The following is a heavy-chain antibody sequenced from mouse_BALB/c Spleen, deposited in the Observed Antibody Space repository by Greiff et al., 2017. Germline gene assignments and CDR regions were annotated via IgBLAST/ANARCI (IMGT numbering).Heavy chain of an antibody. CDR1: GYTFTSYW. CDR3: ARSYGYFDY. Sequence: QVQLQQSGAELAKPGASVKMSCKASGYTFTSYWMHWVKQRPGQGLEWIGYINPSTGYTEYNQKFKDKAILTADKSSSTAYMQLSSLTSEDSAVYYCARSYGYFDYWGQGTTLTVSS. J-gene: IGHJ2*01. CDR2: INPSTGYT. V-gene: IGHV1-7*01. D-gene: IGHD1-1*01.